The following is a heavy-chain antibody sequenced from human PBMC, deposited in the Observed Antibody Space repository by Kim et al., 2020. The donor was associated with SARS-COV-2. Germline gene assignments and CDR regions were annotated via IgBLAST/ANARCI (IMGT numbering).Heavy chain of an antibody. V-gene: IGHV3-30-3*01. J-gene: IGHJ4*02. CDR3: AREEYSRYYFDY. Sequence: GGSLRLSCAASGFTFSSYAMHWVRQAPGKGLEWVAVISYDGSNKYYADSVKGRFTISRDNSKNTLYLQMNSLSAEDTAVYYCAREEYSRYYFDYWGQGTL. CDR2: ISYDGSNK. D-gene: IGHD4-4*01. CDR1: GFTFSSYA.